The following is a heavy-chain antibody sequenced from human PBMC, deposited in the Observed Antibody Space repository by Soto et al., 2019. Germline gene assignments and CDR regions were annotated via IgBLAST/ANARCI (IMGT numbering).Heavy chain of an antibody. D-gene: IGHD3-3*01. V-gene: IGHV1-69*06. J-gene: IGHJ4*02. CDR3: NRGSEYGFWSGYL. CDR1: GGTSTRYA. Sequence: QERLVQSGAEVRKPGSSVKVSCKVTGGTSTRYAINWVRQAPGQGLEWMGGIVPMFGTSKYAQKFQGRVTITADTSTNIAYMELRSLRSEDTAVYYWNRGSEYGFWSGYLWGQGTLVSVSS. CDR2: IVPMFGTS.